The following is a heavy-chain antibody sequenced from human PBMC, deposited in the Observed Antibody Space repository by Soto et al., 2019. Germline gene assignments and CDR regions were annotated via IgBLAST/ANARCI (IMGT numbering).Heavy chain of an antibody. J-gene: IGHJ4*02. CDR1: GYTFTRYN. D-gene: IGHD2-15*01. V-gene: IGHV1-46*01. Sequence: ASVKVSCKASGYTFTRYNVHWVRQSPGQGLEWMAIINPSGGTTYYVQKFEGRVTLTTDTSTSTVYMELSSLRSDDTAVYYCARVRGGGSEYFFDYWGQGTLVTVPQ. CDR3: ARVRGGGSEYFFDY. CDR2: INPSGGTT.